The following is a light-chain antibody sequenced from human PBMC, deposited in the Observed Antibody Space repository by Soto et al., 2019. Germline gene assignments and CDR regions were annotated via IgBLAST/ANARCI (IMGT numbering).Light chain of an antibody. V-gene: IGLV1-40*01. CDR3: QSYDSILTVV. CDR2: GNT. J-gene: IGLJ2*01. CDR1: SSNIGAGYD. Sequence: QSVLTQPPSVSGAPGQRFPISCTGSSSNIGAGYDVHWYQQFPGTTPKFLIYGNTNRPSGVPDRVSASKSGTSASLDITGLQAEDEDEYFFQSYDSILTVVFGGGTKLTVL.